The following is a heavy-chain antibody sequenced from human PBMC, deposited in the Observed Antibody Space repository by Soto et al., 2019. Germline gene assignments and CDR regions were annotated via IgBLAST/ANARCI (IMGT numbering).Heavy chain of an antibody. V-gene: IGHV1-69*01. Sequence: QVQLVQSGAEVKTPGSSVKVSCKASGGTFSSYSINWVRQAPGQGLEWMGWLIPMFGTTDYAQRFQGRVTFTADESTSTASMEVTNLTSEDTAVYYCARAVVLTFTRFYDMDVWGQGTTVTVSS. CDR1: GGTFSSYS. CDR2: LIPMFGTT. J-gene: IGHJ6*02. CDR3: ARAVVLTFTRFYDMDV. D-gene: IGHD3-9*01.